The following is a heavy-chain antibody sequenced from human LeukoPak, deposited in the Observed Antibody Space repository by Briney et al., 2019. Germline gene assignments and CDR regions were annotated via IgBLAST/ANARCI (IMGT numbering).Heavy chain of an antibody. V-gene: IGHV1-46*01. D-gene: IGHD7-27*01. J-gene: IGHJ3*02. CDR2: INPTGGST. CDR1: GYTFTSYY. CDR3: ARGRLTGEAFYI. Sequence: ASVKVSCTASGYTFTSYYMHWVRQAPGQGLEWMGIINPTGGSTSYAHKFQGRVTMTRDMSTNTVYMELNSLRSEDKAVYYCARGRLTGEAFYIWGQGTMVTVSS.